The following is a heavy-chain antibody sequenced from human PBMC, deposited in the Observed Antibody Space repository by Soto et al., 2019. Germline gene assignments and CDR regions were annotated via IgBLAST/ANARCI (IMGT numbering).Heavy chain of an antibody. CDR2: IYYSGST. V-gene: IGHV4-59*01. D-gene: IGHD2-2*01. J-gene: IGHJ2*01. Sequence: QVQLQESGPGLVKPSETLSLTCTVSGGSISSYYWSWIRQPPGKGLEWIGYIYYSGSTNYNPSLKRRVTISVDTSKNQFSLKLSSVTAADTAVYYCARDSLPNGYWYFDLWGRGTLVTVSS. CDR3: ARDSLPNGYWYFDL. CDR1: GGSISSYY.